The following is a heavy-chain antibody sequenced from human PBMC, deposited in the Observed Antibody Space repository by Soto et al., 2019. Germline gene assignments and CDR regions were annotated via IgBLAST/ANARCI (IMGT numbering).Heavy chain of an antibody. J-gene: IGHJ3*02. CDR2: IKQDGSEK. D-gene: IGHD2-15*01. CDR3: ARGVYCSGGSCYAHDAFDI. CDR1: GFTFSSYW. Sequence: LRLSCAASGFTFSSYWMSWVRQAPGKGLEWVANIKQDGSEKYYVDSVKGRFTISRDNAKNSLYLQMNSLRAEDTAVYYCARGVYCSGGSCYAHDAFDIWGQGTMVTVSS. V-gene: IGHV3-7*05.